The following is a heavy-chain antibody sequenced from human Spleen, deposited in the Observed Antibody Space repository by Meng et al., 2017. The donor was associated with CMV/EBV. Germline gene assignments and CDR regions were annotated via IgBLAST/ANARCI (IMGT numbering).Heavy chain of an antibody. CDR2: ITTYNGNT. CDR3: ATDAFDI. Sequence: ASVKVSCKASGYTFTSYGITWVRQAPGQGLEWMGWITTYNGNTNYAQKLQGRVTMTTDKSTSTAYMELRSLRSDDTAVYYCATDAFDIWGQGTMVAVSS. J-gene: IGHJ3*02. V-gene: IGHV1-18*01. CDR1: GYTFTSYG.